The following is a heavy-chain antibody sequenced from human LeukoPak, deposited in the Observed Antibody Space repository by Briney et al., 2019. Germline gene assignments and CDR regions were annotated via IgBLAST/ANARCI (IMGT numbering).Heavy chain of an antibody. CDR2: IYPGDSDT. D-gene: IGHD3-10*01. CDR3: AKGFMVWGSAFDY. Sequence: GESLKISCKGSGYSFTSYWIGWVRQMPGKALEWMGIIYPGDSDTRYSPSFQGQVTISADKSISTAYLQWSSLKASDTAMYYCAKGFMVWGSAFDYWGQGTLVTVSS. J-gene: IGHJ4*02. V-gene: IGHV5-51*01. CDR1: GYSFTSYW.